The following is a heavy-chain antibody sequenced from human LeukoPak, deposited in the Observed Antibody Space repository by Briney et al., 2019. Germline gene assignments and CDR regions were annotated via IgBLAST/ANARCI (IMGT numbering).Heavy chain of an antibody. CDR2: IYNGGST. V-gene: IGHV3-53*01. D-gene: IGHD3-22*01. J-gene: IGHJ4*02. Sequence: GGSLRLSCAASGFTFSSYAMHWVRQAPGKGLEWVSVIYNGGSTYYADSVKGRFTISRDNSKNTVYLQMNSLRAEDTAVYYCARDYDSRGYDYWGQGTLVTVSS. CDR1: GFTFSSYA. CDR3: ARDYDSRGYDY.